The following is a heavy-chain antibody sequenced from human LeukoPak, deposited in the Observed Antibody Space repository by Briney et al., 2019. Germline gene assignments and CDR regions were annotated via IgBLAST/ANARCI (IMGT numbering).Heavy chain of an antibody. D-gene: IGHD3-10*01. V-gene: IGHV4-59*08. CDR1: GVSIINNY. CDR2: TFFGGSS. CDR3: ARGNYFGSGRFDY. J-gene: IGHJ4*02. Sequence: PSETLSLTCTVSGVSIINNYWHWIRQTPDKGLEWIGYTFFGGSSNYNRSLRSRITTSIDTSRSQFSLELSSATAADTAVYFCARGNYFGSGRFDYWGQGTRVTVSS.